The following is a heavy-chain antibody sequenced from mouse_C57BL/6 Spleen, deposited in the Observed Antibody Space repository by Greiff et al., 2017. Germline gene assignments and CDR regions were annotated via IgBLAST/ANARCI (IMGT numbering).Heavy chain of an antibody. D-gene: IGHD2-4*01. CDR2: IYPGDGDT. Sequence: QFQLQQSGPELVKPGASVKISCKASGYAFSSSWMNWVKQRPGKGLEWIGRIYPGDGDTNYNGKFKGKATLTAAKSSSTAYMQLSSLTSEDSAVYFCARLDDYDDYWGQGTTLTVSS. CDR1: GYAFSSSW. CDR3: ARLDDYDDY. J-gene: IGHJ2*01. V-gene: IGHV1-82*01.